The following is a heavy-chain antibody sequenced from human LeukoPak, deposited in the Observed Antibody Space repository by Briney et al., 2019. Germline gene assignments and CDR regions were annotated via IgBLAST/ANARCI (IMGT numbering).Heavy chain of an antibody. CDR3: AHLEWDYAGGMDV. CDR2: IYKDGRER. J-gene: IGHJ6*02. V-gene: IGHV3-23*03. D-gene: IGHD3-3*01. Sequence: GGSLRLSCAASGFILSSYGMNWVRQAPGKGLEWVSGIYKDGRERYSDSVMGGCTISRDNSKKTPYLQMNSLREDDTAVYYCAHLEWDYAGGMDVWGQGTTVTVS. CDR1: GFILSSYG.